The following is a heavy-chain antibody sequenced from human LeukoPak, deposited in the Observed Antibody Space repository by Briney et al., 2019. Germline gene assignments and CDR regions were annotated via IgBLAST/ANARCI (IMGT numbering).Heavy chain of an antibody. CDR1: GASITSSDYY. D-gene: IGHD6-6*01. CDR3: TRLPIAARGLNWFDP. CDR2: INYSGTT. Sequence: SETLSLTCTVSGASITSSDYYWGWTRQPPGKGLEWIGSINYSGTTYYNPSLKSRVTISVDTSKNLFSLKLSSVTAADTAVYYCTRLPIAARGLNWFDPWGQGTLVTVSS. V-gene: IGHV4-39*01. J-gene: IGHJ5*02.